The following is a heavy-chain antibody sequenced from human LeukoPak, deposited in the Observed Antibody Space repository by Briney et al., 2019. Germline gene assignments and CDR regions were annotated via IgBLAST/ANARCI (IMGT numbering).Heavy chain of an antibody. CDR3: ARGGKAYDILTGYYFDY. V-gene: IGHV3-64*01. CDR2: ISSNGGST. D-gene: IGHD3-9*01. CDR1: GFTFSSYA. Sequence: PGGSLRLSCAASGFTFSSYAMHWVRQAPGKGLEYVSAISSNGGSTYYANSVKGRFTISRDNSKNTLYLQMGSLRAEDIAVYYCARGGKAYDILTGYYFDYWGQGTLVTVSS. J-gene: IGHJ4*02.